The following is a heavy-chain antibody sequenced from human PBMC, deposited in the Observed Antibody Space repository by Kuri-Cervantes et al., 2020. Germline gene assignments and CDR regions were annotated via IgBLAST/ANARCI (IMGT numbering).Heavy chain of an antibody. CDR1: GFTFSDAW. D-gene: IGHD3-10*01. J-gene: IGHJ3*02. V-gene: IGHV3-15*01. Sequence: GESLKISCATSGFTFSDAWMSWVRQAPGKGLEWLGRVKNKADRTADYAPSVKGRFTISRDDSQNTVHLQMNSLKSEDTALYYCLWIQRVIRGFDIWGQGTVVTVSS. CDR2: VKNKADRTA. CDR3: LWIQRVIRGFDI.